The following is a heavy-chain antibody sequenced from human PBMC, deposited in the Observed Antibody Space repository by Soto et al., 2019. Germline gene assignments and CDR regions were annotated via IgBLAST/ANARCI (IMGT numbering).Heavy chain of an antibody. J-gene: IGHJ5*02. V-gene: IGHV1-69*01. CDR3: AKMDPSFGGGEGFDP. Sequence: QVQLVQSGAEVRKPGSSVKVSCQASGDTFSNFAITWVRQARGQGLDWMGGIIPIFGKVYYAHKFQGRVTITADEATSTAYMELVSLRSDDTATYYCAKMDPSFGGGEGFDPWGQGTLVTVSS. D-gene: IGHD3-16*01. CDR2: IIPIFGKV. CDR1: GDTFSNFA.